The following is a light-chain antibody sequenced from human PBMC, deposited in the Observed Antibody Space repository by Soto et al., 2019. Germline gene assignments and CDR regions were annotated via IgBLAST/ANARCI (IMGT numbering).Light chain of an antibody. J-gene: IGLJ2*01. CDR3: SSYGGSNYLV. V-gene: IGLV2-8*01. CDR1: SSDVGGYNY. Sequence: QSALTQPPSASGSPGQSVTISCTGTSSDVGGYNYVSWYQQYPGKAPKLMIYEVSKRPSGVPDRFSAAKSGNTASLAVSGLQAEDEADYYCSSYGGSNYLVFGGGTKVTVL. CDR2: EVS.